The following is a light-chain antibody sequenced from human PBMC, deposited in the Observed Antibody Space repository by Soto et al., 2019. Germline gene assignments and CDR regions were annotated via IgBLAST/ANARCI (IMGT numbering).Light chain of an antibody. J-gene: IGKJ5*01. V-gene: IGKV1-33*01. CDR2: DAS. Sequence: DIRMTQSPSSLSASVGDRVTITCRASQGISTYLNWYQQKPGRAPKLLIYDASNLEAGVPSRLRGSGSGTDFPFTISRMQPEDTATYYCQQYENLPTFGQGTRLEIK. CDR3: QQYENLPT. CDR1: QGISTY.